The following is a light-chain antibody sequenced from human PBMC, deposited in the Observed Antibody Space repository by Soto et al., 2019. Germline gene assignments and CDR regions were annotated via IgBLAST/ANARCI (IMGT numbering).Light chain of an antibody. CDR1: RSDVGSYNL. Sequence: QSALTQPASVSGSPGQSITIACTGTRSDVGSYNLVSWYQQHPGKAPKLMIYEGSKRPSGVSIRFSGSKSGNTASLTISGLQAEDEADYYCCSYAASTTVIYGGGTKLTVL. CDR2: EGS. V-gene: IGLV2-23*01. CDR3: CSYAASTTVI. J-gene: IGLJ2*01.